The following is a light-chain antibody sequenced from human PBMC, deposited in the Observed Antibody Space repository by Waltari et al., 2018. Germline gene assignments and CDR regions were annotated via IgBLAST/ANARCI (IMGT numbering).Light chain of an antibody. Sequence: QTVVTQEPSLTVSPGGTVTLTCATSTGEVTSGHHPNWLQQKPGQPPRLLIFSTSDKPPWTPARFSGSLLGGKAALTLSGVQPEDEADYYCLLFDGDARVFGGGTRLTVL. J-gene: IGLJ3*02. CDR2: STS. CDR3: LLFDGDARV. CDR1: TGEVTSGHH. V-gene: IGLV7-43*01.